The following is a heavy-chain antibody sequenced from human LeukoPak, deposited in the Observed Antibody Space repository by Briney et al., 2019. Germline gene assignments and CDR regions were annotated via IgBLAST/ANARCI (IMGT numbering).Heavy chain of an antibody. CDR1: GASISSYY. CDR3: ASLQAHGGNYIEH. CDR2: IYYNGNT. Sequence: SETLSLTCTVSGASISSYYWSSIRQPAGKGLEWIGYIYYNGNTIYSDSLRSRVTISADTSKNQFSLRLTSVTAADTARYFCASLQAHGGNYIEHWGQGILVTVPS. J-gene: IGHJ1*01. V-gene: IGHV4-59*08. D-gene: IGHD4-23*01.